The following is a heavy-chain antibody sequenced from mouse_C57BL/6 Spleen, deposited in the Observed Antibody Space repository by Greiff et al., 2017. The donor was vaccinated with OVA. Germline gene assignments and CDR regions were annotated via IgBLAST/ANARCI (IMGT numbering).Heavy chain of an antibody. CDR1: GYTFTSYW. J-gene: IGHJ1*03. V-gene: IGHV1-64*01. Sequence: QVQLQQPGAELVKPGASVKLSCKASGYTFTSYWMHWVKQRPGQGLEWIGMIHPDSGSTNYNAKFKSKATLTVDTTSRTAYMQLSSLTSEDSAVDFCARAESSYGDFDVWGTGTTVTVSS. CDR3: ARAESSYGDFDV. D-gene: IGHD1-1*01. CDR2: IHPDSGST.